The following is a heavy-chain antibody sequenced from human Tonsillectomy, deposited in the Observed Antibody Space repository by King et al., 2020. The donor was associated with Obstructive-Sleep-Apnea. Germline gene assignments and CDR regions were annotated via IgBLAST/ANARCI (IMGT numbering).Heavy chain of an antibody. CDR3: ARGVATIWDAFDI. CDR1: GGSISSYY. D-gene: IGHD5-12*01. CDR2: IYYSGST. Sequence: QLQESGPGLVKPSETLSLTCTVSGGSISSYYWSWIRQPPGKGLEWIGYIYYSGSTIYNPSLKSRVTISVDPSKNQFSLKLRSVTAADTAAYYCARGVATIWDAFDIWGQGTMVTVSS. J-gene: IGHJ3*02. V-gene: IGHV4-59*01.